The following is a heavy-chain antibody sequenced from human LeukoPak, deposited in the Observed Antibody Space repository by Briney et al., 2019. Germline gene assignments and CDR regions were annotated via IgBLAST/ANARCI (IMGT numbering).Heavy chain of an antibody. D-gene: IGHD3-3*01. CDR3: ASRFPAAGAFDI. Sequence: SVKVSCKASGGTFSSYAISWVRQAPGQGLEWMGGIILIFGTANYAQKFQGRVTITTDESTSTAYMELSSLRSGDTAVYYCASRFPAAGAFDIWGQGTMVTVSS. V-gene: IGHV1-69*05. J-gene: IGHJ3*02. CDR2: IILIFGTA. CDR1: GGTFSSYA.